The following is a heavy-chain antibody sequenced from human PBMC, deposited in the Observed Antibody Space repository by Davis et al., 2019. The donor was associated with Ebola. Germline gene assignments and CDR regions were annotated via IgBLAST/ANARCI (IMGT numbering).Heavy chain of an antibody. CDR1: GYSFTSYW. D-gene: IGHD3-3*01. CDR3: ARQIGVPKIGFDP. V-gene: IGHV5-51*01. CDR2: IYPGDSDT. Sequence: KVSCKGSGYSFTSYWIGWVRQMPGKGLEWMGIIYPGDSDTRYSPSFQGQVTISADKSISTAYLQWSSLKASDTAMYYCARQIGVPKIGFDPWGQGTLVTVSS. J-gene: IGHJ5*02.